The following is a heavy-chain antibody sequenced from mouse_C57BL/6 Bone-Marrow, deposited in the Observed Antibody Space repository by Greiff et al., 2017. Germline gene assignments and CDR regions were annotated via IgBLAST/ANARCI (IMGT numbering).Heavy chain of an antibody. CDR3: AREEYG. Sequence: VQLQQPGAELVMPGASVKLSCKASGYTFTSYWMHWVKQRPGQGLEWIGEIDPSDSYTNYNQTFKGKSTLTVDKSSSTAYMQLSRLTSEDSAVYYCAREEYGWGQGTLVTVSA. J-gene: IGHJ3*01. D-gene: IGHD5-1*01. CDR2: IDPSDSYT. V-gene: IGHV1-69*01. CDR1: GYTFTSYW.